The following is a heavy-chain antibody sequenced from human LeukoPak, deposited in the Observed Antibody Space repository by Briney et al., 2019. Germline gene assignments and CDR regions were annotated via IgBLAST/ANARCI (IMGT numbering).Heavy chain of an antibody. V-gene: IGHV4-34*01. D-gene: IGHD2-2*01. CDR2: INHSGST. CDR3: ARGVPPQSRVCSSTSCYSAHFDY. Sequence: SETLSLTCAVYGGSFSGYYWSWIRQPPGKGLEWIGEINHSGSTNYNPSLKSQVTISVDTSKNQFSLKLSSVTAADTAVYYCARGVPPQSRVCSSTSCYSAHFDYWGQGTLVPVSS. J-gene: IGHJ4*02. CDR1: GGSFSGYY.